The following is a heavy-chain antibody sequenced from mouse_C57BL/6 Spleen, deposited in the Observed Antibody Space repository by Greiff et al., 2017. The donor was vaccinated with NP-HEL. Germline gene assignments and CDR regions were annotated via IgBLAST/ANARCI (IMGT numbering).Heavy chain of an antibody. J-gene: IGHJ2*01. CDR1: GYTFTEYT. CDR2: FYPGSGSI. D-gene: IGHD1-1*01. Sequence: VQRVESGAELVKPGASVKLSCKASGYTFTEYTIHWVKQRSGQGLEWIGWFYPGSGSIKYNEKFKDTATLTADKSSSTVYMELSRLTSEDSAVYFGARHERTTVVATRGFDYWGQGTTLTVSS. CDR3: ARHERTTVVATRGFDY. V-gene: IGHV1-62-2*01.